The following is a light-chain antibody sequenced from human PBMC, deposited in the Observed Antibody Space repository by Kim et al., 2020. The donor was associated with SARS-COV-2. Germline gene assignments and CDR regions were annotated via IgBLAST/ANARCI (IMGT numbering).Light chain of an antibody. CDR1: SLRSYY. V-gene: IGLV3-19*01. CDR3: NSRDSSGNHLGV. CDR2: GKN. J-gene: IGLJ3*02. Sequence: SSELTQDPAVSVALGQTVRITCQGDSLRSYYASWYQQKPGHAPVLVIYGKNNRPSGIPDRFSGSSSGNTASLTITGAQAEDEADYYCNSRDSSGNHLGVFGGGTKLTVL.